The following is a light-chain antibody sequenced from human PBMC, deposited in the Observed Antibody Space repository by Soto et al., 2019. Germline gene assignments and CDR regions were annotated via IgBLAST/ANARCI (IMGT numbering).Light chain of an antibody. CDR3: QHCDSYWT. V-gene: IGKV1-5*03. CDR1: QSISTS. Sequence: DIQMTQSPSTLSASVGDRVTITCRASQSISTSLAWYQQKPGKAPKVLIYKASSLESGVPSRFRGSGSGTEFTITISSLQPDDFATYYCQHCDSYWTFGQGTKVEIK. CDR2: KAS. J-gene: IGKJ1*01.